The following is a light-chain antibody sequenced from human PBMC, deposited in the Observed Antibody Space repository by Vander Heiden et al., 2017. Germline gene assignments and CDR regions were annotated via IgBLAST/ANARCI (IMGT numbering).Light chain of an antibody. CDR2: GAS. CDR1: QSVSSS. Sequence: EILMTHSPATLSMSPGERATLSCRASQSVSSSLAWYQQKPGQAPRLLIYGASTRATGIPARFSGSGSGTEFTLTISSLQSEDFAVYYCQQDNSWPLTFGGGTKVEIK. CDR3: QQDNSWPLT. J-gene: IGKJ4*01. V-gene: IGKV3-15*01.